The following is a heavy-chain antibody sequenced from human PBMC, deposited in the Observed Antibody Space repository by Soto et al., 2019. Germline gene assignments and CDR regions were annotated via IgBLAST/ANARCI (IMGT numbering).Heavy chain of an antibody. V-gene: IGHV4-39*01. J-gene: IGHJ4*02. Sequence: ILSLTCTVSGDSISSGTFYWGWVRQPPGTGLEWIGSIYHSGSTYYNPSLRSRVTISVDTAKNQFSLKLSSVTAADTAVYYCAREDMVRGVINYCGQGTLVTV. CDR2: IYHSGST. CDR1: GDSISSGTFY. CDR3: AREDMVRGVINY. D-gene: IGHD3-10*01.